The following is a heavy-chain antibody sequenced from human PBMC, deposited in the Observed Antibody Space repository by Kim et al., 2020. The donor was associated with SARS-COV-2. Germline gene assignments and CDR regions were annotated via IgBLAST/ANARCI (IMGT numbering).Heavy chain of an antibody. CDR2: TWYDGSNK. CDR1: GFTFSSHG. CDR3: ARDGIVGATGIDY. J-gene: IGHJ4*02. D-gene: IGHD1-26*01. Sequence: GGSLRLSCAASGFTFSSHGMHWVRQAPGKGLEWVAATWYDGSNKYYADSVKGRFTISRDNSKNTLYLQMNSLRAEDTAVYYCARDGIVGATGIDYWGQGTLGTVSS. V-gene: IGHV3-33*01.